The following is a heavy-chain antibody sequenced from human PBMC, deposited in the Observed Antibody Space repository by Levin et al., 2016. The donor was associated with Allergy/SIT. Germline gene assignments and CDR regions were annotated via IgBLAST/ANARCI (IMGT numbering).Heavy chain of an antibody. CDR2: IYSGGAT. J-gene: IGHJ4*02. V-gene: IGHV3-66*01. CDR3: ASDYYDSSGFFLVHLGY. CDR1: GFSVGNSY. Sequence: GESLKISCAVSGFSVGNSYMYWVRQAPGKGLEWLSIIYSGGATYYTDSVKGRFLISRDNAENTLYLQMNDLRVEDTAVYYCASDYYDSSGFFLVHLGYWGQGTLVTVSS. D-gene: IGHD3-22*01.